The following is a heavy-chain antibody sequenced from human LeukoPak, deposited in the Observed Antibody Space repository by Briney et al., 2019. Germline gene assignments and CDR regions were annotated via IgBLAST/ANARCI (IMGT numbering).Heavy chain of an antibody. CDR3: ARGWDSGSPGNRFFDY. CDR1: GGSFSGYY. V-gene: IGHV4-34*01. CDR2: INHSGST. J-gene: IGHJ4*02. Sequence: SETLSLTCAVYGGSFSGYYWSWIRQPPGKGLEWIGEINHSGSTDYNPSLKSRVTISVDTSKNQFSLKLSSVTAADTAVYYCARGWDSGSPGNRFFDYWGQGTLVTASS. D-gene: IGHD1-26*01.